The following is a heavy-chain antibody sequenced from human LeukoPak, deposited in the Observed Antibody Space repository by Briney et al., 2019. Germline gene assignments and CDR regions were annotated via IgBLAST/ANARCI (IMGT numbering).Heavy chain of an antibody. J-gene: IGHJ4*02. CDR3: TRDESAL. CDR1: GFRFSDHH. CDR2: IRNKANGYTT. V-gene: IGHV3-72*01. Sequence: GGSLRLSCAASGFRFSDHHMEWVRQAPGKGLEWVGRIRNKANGYTTEYAASVKGRFTISRDDSKNSLYLQMNSLKTEDTAIYYCTRDESALWGQGTLVTVSS.